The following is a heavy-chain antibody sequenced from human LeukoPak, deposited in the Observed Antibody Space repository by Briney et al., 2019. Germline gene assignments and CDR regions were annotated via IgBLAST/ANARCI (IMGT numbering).Heavy chain of an antibody. V-gene: IGHV3-21*01. D-gene: IGHD3-10*01. CDR2: ISSSSSYI. J-gene: IGHJ5*02. CDR1: GFTFSSYS. Sequence: GESLRLSCAASGFTFSSYSMNWVRQAPGKGLEWVSSISSSSSYIYYADSVKGRFTMSRDNAKNSLYLQMNSLTVEDTAVYYCARALPVRDALVRGVMDWFDPWGQGTLVTVSS. CDR3: ARALPVRDALVRGVMDWFDP.